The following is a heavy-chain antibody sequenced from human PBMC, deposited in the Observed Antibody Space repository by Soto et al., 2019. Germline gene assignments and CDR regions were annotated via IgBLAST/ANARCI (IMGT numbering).Heavy chain of an antibody. CDR2: INPNSGGT. CDR1: GYTFTGYY. CDR3: ARAHPLYDILTAIFDY. V-gene: IGHV1-2*04. Sequence: ASVKVSCKASGYTFTGYYMHWVRQAPGQGLEWMGWINPNSGGTNYAQKFQGWVTMTRDTSISTAYMELSRLRSDDTAVYYCARAHPLYDILTAIFDYWGQGTLVTVSS. J-gene: IGHJ4*02. D-gene: IGHD3-9*01.